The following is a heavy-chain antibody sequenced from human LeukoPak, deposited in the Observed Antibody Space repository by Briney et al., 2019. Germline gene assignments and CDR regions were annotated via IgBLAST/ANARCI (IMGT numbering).Heavy chain of an antibody. D-gene: IGHD3-16*02. V-gene: IGHV4-59*01. Sequence: PSETLSLTCTVSGGSISSYYWSWIRQPPGKGLEWIGYIYYSGSTNYNPSLKSRVTISVDTSKNQFSLKLSSVTAADTAVYYCARGSSYDYVWGSYLYYFDYWGQGTLVTVSP. CDR2: IYYSGST. CDR3: ARGSSYDYVWGSYLYYFDY. J-gene: IGHJ4*02. CDR1: GGSISSYY.